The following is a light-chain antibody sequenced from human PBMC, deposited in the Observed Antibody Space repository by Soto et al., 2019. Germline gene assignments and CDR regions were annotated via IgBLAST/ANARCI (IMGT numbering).Light chain of an antibody. J-gene: IGKJ4*01. CDR3: QHYKTWPLA. CDR2: DAY. Sequence: EIVMTQSPATLSVSPGERVTLSCRASQGVGSTLAWYRQQPDQAPRLLIYDAYIRATGVPARFSGSGSGTEFTLTISSLQSEDFAVYYCQHYKTWPLAFGGGTKVEIK. V-gene: IGKV3-15*01. CDR1: QGVGST.